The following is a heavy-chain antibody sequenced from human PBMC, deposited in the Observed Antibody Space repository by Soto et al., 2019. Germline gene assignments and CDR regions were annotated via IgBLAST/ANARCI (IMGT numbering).Heavy chain of an antibody. Sequence: QVQLVQSAAEVKKPGASVKVSCKASGYTFNRYYIHWVRQAPGQGLEWMGGDNPNSGDTNYAQEFQGRVPLTRDTDITTGYQELRNLRIDHTAVYYWAGGGLSGQWLGNFGLRGQGTLVTVSS. CDR1: GYTFNRYY. J-gene: IGHJ4*02. V-gene: IGHV1-2*02. CDR3: AGGGLSGQWLGNFGL. CDR2: DNPNSGDT. D-gene: IGHD6-19*01.